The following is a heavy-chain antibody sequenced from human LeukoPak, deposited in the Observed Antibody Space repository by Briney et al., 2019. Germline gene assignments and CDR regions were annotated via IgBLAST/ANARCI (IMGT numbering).Heavy chain of an antibody. D-gene: IGHD6-19*01. CDR2: INNDGSST. J-gene: IGHJ4*02. CDR3: ARGGIAVGQLSGWPNDY. V-gene: IGHV3-74*01. Sequence: GGSLRLSCAASGFTFSSYWLHWVRQAPGKGLVWVSRINNDGSSTNYPASVKGGSTISRDNDKNTLYLQMNSLRAEDTAVYYCARGGIAVGQLSGWPNDYWGQGTLVTVSS. CDR1: GFTFSSYW.